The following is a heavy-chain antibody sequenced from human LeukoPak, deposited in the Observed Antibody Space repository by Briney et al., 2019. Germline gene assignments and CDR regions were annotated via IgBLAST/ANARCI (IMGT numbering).Heavy chain of an antibody. D-gene: IGHD3-16*01. V-gene: IGHV3-9*01. Sequence: PGGSLRLSCAASGFTFDDYAMHWVRQAPGKGLEWVSGISSNSGRTGYADSVKGRFTISRDNAKNSLFLQMNSLRAEDTAFYYCAKEKTSVLYPPNWFDPLGQGTLVTVSS. CDR3: AKEKTSVLYPPNWFDP. J-gene: IGHJ5*02. CDR1: GFTFDDYA. CDR2: ISSNSGRT.